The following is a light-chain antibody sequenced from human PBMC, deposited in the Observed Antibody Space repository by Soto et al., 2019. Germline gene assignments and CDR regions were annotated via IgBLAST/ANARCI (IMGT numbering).Light chain of an antibody. CDR2: GAS. CDR3: QQYNNYPLT. Sequence: DIQMTQSPSSLTASVGDRVTIACRASQDISTWLAWHQQKPGKAPKCLVFGASKLQTGVPSRFNGSGSRAHFTLTISSLQPEDSATYFCQQYNNYPLTFGGGTKVEI. CDR1: QDISTW. V-gene: IGKV1D-16*01. J-gene: IGKJ4*01.